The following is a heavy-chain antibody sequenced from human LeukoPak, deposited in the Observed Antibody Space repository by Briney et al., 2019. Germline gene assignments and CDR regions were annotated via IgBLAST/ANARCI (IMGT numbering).Heavy chain of an antibody. V-gene: IGHV1-2*02. Sequence: ASVKVSCKASGYMFTAYYINWVRQSPGLGLEWLGWINPNSGGTTYALRFQGRVTMTSDTSTCTAYLELNGLRSDDTAVYFCARLNSGNLRGILYWGQGSLVTVSS. CDR1: GYMFTAYY. D-gene: IGHD3-10*01. CDR3: ARLNSGNLRGILY. CDR2: INPNSGGT. J-gene: IGHJ4*02.